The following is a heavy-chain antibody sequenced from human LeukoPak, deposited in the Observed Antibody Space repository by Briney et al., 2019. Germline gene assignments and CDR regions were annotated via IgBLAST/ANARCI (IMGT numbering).Heavy chain of an antibody. CDR1: GGSISSSSYY. CDR2: IYYSGST. D-gene: IGHD6-19*01. CDR3: ERDGDSSGWTRSDY. Sequence: PSETLSLTCTVSGGSISSSSYYWGWIRQPPGKGLEWIGSIYYSGSTYYNPSRKSRVTISVDTAKIQFSLKLSSVTAADTAVYYCERDGDSSGWTRSDYWGQGTLVIVSS. V-gene: IGHV4-39*02. J-gene: IGHJ4*02.